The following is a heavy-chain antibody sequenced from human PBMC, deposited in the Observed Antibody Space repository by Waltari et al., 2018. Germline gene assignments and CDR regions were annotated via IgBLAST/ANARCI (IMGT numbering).Heavy chain of an antibody. CDR2: IYYSGST. V-gene: IGHV4-59*11. Sequence: QVQLQESGPGLVKPSETLSLTCTVSGGSISSHYWSWIRQPPGKGLEWIGYIYYSGSTNYNPSLKSLVTISVDTSKNQFSLKLSSVTAADTAVYYCARDLTAAGLDYWGQGTLVTVSS. D-gene: IGHD6-13*01. J-gene: IGHJ4*02. CDR3: ARDLTAAGLDY. CDR1: GGSISSHY.